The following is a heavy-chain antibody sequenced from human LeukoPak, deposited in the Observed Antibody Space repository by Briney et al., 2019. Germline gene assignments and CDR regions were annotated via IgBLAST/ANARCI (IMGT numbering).Heavy chain of an antibody. CDR3: ASAALYYDSSHDAFDI. Sequence: GESLKISCKGFGYSFTSYWIGWVRQMPGKGLEWMGIIYPGDSDTRYSPSFQGQVTISADKSISTAYLQWSSLKASDTAMYYCASAALYYDSSHDAFDIWGQGTMVTVSS. D-gene: IGHD3-22*01. V-gene: IGHV5-51*01. J-gene: IGHJ3*02. CDR2: IYPGDSDT. CDR1: GYSFTSYW.